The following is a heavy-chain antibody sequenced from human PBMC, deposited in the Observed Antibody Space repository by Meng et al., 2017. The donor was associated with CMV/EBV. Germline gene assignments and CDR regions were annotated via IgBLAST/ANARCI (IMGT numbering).Heavy chain of an antibody. Sequence: LSLTCAASGFTFSSYWMHWVRQAPGKGLVWVSRINSDGSSTSYADSVKGRFTISRDNSKNTLYLQMNSLRAEDTAVYYCARLERFLEWLISKTSYGMDVWGQGTTVTVSS. CDR1: GFTFSSYW. CDR2: INSDGSST. D-gene: IGHD3-3*01. J-gene: IGHJ6*02. CDR3: ARLERFLEWLISKTSYGMDV. V-gene: IGHV3-74*01.